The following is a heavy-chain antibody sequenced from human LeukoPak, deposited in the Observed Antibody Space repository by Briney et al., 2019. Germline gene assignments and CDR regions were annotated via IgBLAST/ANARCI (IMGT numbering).Heavy chain of an antibody. CDR1: GFTFSSSA. CDR2: IVVGGGNT. CDR3: AAEDRYCSGGSCYGYYGMDV. J-gene: IGHJ6*02. Sequence: GASVRVSCKASGFTFSSSAVQWVRQARGQRLEWIGWIVVGGGNTNYAQKFQERVTITRDMSTSTAYMELSSLRSEDTAVYYCAAEDRYCSGGSCYGYYGMDVWGQGTTVTVSS. V-gene: IGHV1-58*01. D-gene: IGHD2-15*01.